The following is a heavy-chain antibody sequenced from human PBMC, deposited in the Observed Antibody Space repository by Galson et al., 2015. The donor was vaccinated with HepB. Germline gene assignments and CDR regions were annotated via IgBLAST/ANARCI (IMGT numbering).Heavy chain of an antibody. J-gene: IGHJ1*01. CDR3: STRSISTTYELFQH. D-gene: IGHD1-14*01. CDR1: GFTFSNAR. V-gene: IGHV3-15*01. CDR2: IKSKTDGGTT. Sequence: SLRLSCAAAGFTFSNARMNWVRQAPGKGLEWVGRIKSKTDGGTTDYAAPVKGRFTISRDDSKNMLYLQMDTLKTEDTAVYYCSTRSISTTYELFQHWGQGALVTVSS.